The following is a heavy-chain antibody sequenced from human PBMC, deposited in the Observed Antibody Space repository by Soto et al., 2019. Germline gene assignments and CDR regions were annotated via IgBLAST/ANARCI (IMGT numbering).Heavy chain of an antibody. V-gene: IGHV3-33*01. CDR1: GFTFSSYG. D-gene: IGHD2-15*01. Sequence: QVQLVESGGGVVQPGRSLRLSCAASGFTFSSYGMHWVRQAPGKGLEWVAVIWYDGSNKYYADSVKGRFTISRDNSKNTLYRQMNSLRAEDTAVYYCAREYVGSGYCSGGSCSPGAFDIWGQGTMVTVSS. CDR2: IWYDGSNK. CDR3: AREYVGSGYCSGGSCSPGAFDI. J-gene: IGHJ3*02.